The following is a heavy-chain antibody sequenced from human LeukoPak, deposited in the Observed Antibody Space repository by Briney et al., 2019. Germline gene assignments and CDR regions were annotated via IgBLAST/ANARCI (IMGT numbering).Heavy chain of an antibody. J-gene: IGHJ4*02. CDR3: ARAARAYYYDSSGYYGPEFDY. Sequence: GGSLRLSCAASGFTFSDYYMSWIRQAPGKGLEWVSYISSSGSSIYYADSVKGRFTISRDNAKNSLYLQMNSLRAEDTAVYYCARAARAYYYDSSGYYGPEFDYWGQGTLVTVSS. D-gene: IGHD3-22*01. CDR2: ISSSGSSI. CDR1: GFTFSDYY. V-gene: IGHV3-11*01.